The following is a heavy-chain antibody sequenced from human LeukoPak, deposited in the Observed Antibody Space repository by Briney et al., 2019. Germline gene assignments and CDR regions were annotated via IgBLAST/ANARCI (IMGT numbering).Heavy chain of an antibody. CDR1: GGSFSGYY. V-gene: IGHV4-34*01. Sequence: SETLSLTCAVYGGSFSGYYWSWIRQPPGKGLEWIGEINHSGSTNYNPSLKSRVTISVDTSKNQFSLKLSSVTAADTAVYYCARLHKVYYYYYMDVWGEGTTVTVSS. D-gene: IGHD4-11*01. CDR3: ARLHKVYYYYYMDV. J-gene: IGHJ6*03. CDR2: INHSGST.